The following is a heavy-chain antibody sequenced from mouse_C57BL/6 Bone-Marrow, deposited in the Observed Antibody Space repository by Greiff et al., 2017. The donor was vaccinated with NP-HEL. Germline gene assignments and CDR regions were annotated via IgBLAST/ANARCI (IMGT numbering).Heavy chain of an antibody. V-gene: IGHV1-58*01. Sequence: EVQLQQSGAELVRPGSSVKMSCKTSGYTFTSYGINWVKQRPGQGLEWIGYIYIGNGYTEYNEKFKGKATLTSDTSSSKAYIKLSSLTSEDSAIYFGASSGYYYAMDYWGQGTSVTVSS. CDR2: IYIGNGYT. CDR3: ASSGYYYAMDY. CDR1: GYTFTSYG. D-gene: IGHD3-1*01. J-gene: IGHJ4*01.